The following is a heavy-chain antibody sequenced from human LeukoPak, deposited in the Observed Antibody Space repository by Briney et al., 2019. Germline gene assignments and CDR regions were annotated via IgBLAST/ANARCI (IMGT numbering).Heavy chain of an antibody. CDR1: GGSFSGYY. D-gene: IGHD6-13*01. Sequence: SETLSLTCAVYGGSFSGYYWSWIRQPPGKGLEWIGEINHSGSTNYNPSLKSRVTISVDTSKNPFSLKLSSVTAADTAVYYCANALGTIAAAWGQGTLVTVSS. V-gene: IGHV4-34*01. CDR3: ANALGTIAAA. CDR2: INHSGST. J-gene: IGHJ5*02.